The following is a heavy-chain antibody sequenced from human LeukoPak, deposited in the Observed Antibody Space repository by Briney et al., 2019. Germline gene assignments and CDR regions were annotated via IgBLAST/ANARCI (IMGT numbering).Heavy chain of an antibody. D-gene: IGHD1-26*01. CDR2: IYTSGST. J-gene: IGHJ6*04. CDR1: GGSISSGNY. V-gene: IGHV4-61*02. CDR3: ARDIGSRI. Sequence: SETLSLTCTVSGGSISSGNYWSWIRQPAGKGLEWIGRIYTSGSTNYNPSLKSRVTISVDTSKNQFSLRLSSVTAADTAVFYCARDIGSRIWGKGTTVIVSS.